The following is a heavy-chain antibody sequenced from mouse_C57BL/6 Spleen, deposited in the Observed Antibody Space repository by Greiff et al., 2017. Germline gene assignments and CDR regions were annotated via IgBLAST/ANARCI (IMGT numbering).Heavy chain of an antibody. CDR3: ARKEIIYYDGSSYLGYFDY. J-gene: IGHJ2*01. D-gene: IGHD1-1*01. CDR1: GFTFSDYG. CDR2: ISSGSSTI. Sequence: EVKLVESGGGLVKPGGSLKLSCAASGFTFSDYGMHWVRQAPEKGLEWVAYISSGSSTIYYADTVKGRFTISRDNAKNTLFLQMTSLRSEDTAMYYCARKEIIYYDGSSYLGYFDYWGQGTTLTVSS. V-gene: IGHV5-17*01.